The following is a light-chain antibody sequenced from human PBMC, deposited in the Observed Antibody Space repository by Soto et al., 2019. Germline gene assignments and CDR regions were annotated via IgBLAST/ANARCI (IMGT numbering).Light chain of an antibody. V-gene: IGLV2-8*01. J-gene: IGLJ1*01. CDR1: ASDIGGYTF. Sequence: QSVLTQPPSASGSPGQSVAIFCTGTASDIGGYTFVSWYQQHPGKAPKLLIYDVNKRPSGVPDRFSGSKSGNTASLTVSGLQAEDEGDYYCSAHGGTNPYVFGTGTKLTVL. CDR3: SAHGGTNPYV. CDR2: DVN.